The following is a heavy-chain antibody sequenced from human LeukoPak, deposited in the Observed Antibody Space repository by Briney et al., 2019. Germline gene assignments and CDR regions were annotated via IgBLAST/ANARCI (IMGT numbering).Heavy chain of an antibody. V-gene: IGHV3-30*02. Sequence: GGSLRPSCAASGFTFSGYGMHWVRQAPGKWLEWVAFIRYDGSNKYYADSVKGRFTISRDNSKNTLYLQMNSLRGEDTAVYYCAKRSFPLRAIQPPDYWGQGTLVTVSS. D-gene: IGHD2-2*02. CDR3: AKRSFPLRAIQPPDY. J-gene: IGHJ4*02. CDR1: GFTFSGYG. CDR2: IRYDGSNK.